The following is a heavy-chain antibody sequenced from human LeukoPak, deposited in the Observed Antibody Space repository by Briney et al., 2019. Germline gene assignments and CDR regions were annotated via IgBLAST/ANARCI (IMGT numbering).Heavy chain of an antibody. J-gene: IGHJ6*02. Sequence: GRSLRLSCAASGFTFSSYGMHWVRQAPGKGLEWVAVISYDGSNKYYADSVKGRFTISRDNAKNSLYLQMNSLRAEDTAVYYCARRGVAYYDILTGLYYGMNVWGQGTTVTVSS. CDR2: ISYDGSNK. CDR1: GFTFSSYG. D-gene: IGHD3-9*01. CDR3: ARRGVAYYDILTGLYYGMNV. V-gene: IGHV3-30*03.